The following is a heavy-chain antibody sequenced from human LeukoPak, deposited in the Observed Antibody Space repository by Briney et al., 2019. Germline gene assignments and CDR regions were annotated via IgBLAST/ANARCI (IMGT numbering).Heavy chain of an antibody. CDR3: ARDCGYDFWSGYFVDY. J-gene: IGHJ4*02. V-gene: IGHV3-30-3*01. CDR2: ISYDGNNK. Sequence: GGSLRLSCAASGFTFSTYAMHWVRQAPGKGLEWVAVISYDGNNKYYADSVKGRFTISRDNSKNTLYLRMNSLRAEDTAVYYCARDCGYDFWSGYFVDYWGQGTLVTVSS. CDR1: GFTFSTYA. D-gene: IGHD3-3*01.